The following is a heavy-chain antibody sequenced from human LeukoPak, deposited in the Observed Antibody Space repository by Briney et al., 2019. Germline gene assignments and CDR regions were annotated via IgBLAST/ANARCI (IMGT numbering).Heavy chain of an antibody. J-gene: IGHJ4*02. Sequence: QPGGSLRLSCATSGFTFSSYGMHWVRQAPGKGLEWVAFIRYDGSNKYYADSVKGRFTISRDNSKNTLYLQMNSLRAEDTAVYYCAKVAGWELLQPFDYWGQGTLVTVSS. D-gene: IGHD1-26*01. CDR1: GFTFSSYG. CDR2: IRYDGSNK. CDR3: AKVAGWELLQPFDY. V-gene: IGHV3-30*02.